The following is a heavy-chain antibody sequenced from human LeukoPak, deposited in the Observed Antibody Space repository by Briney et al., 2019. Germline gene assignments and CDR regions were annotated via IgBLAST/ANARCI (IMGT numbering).Heavy chain of an antibody. CDR2: ITWNGGMR. CDR1: GFTCDDYA. V-gene: IGHV3-9*01. J-gene: IGHJ4*02. D-gene: IGHD6-19*01. Sequence: GGYLRRSGAASGFTCDDYAMHWVRQAPGKGLEWVSGITWNGGMRGYADSVKGRFTISRDNAKKSLYLQMNNLRVEDTALYYCAKEIAVAGYAFDYWGQGILVTVSS. CDR3: AKEIAVAGYAFDY.